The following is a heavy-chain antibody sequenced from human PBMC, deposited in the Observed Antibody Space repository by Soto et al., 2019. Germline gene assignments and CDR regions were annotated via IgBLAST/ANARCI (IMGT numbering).Heavy chain of an antibody. CDR2: IYYSGNP. D-gene: IGHD3-10*01. Sequence: QVQLQESGPGLVKPSETLSLTCTVSGGSISDSYWNWIRQPPGKGLEWIAYIYYSGNPNYNPSLKSRVTISVDTSKTHFSLKLSSVTAADTAVYYCARSRGGGSGATKLDYWGQGTLVTVSS. CDR1: GGSISDSY. CDR3: ARSRGGGSGATKLDY. V-gene: IGHV4-59*01. J-gene: IGHJ4*02.